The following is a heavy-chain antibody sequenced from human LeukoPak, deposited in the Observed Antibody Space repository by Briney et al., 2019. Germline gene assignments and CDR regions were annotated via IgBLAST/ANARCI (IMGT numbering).Heavy chain of an antibody. CDR3: AKGYSSGWYLGGDY. D-gene: IGHD6-19*01. CDR1: GFTFSSYA. V-gene: IGHV3-23*01. CDR2: ISGSGGST. Sequence: GGSLRLSCAASGFTFSSYAMSWVRQAPGKGLEWVSAISGSGGSTYYADSVKGRFTISRDNSKNTLYLQMNSLRAEDTAVYYCAKGYSSGWYLGGDYWGQGTLVTVSS. J-gene: IGHJ4*02.